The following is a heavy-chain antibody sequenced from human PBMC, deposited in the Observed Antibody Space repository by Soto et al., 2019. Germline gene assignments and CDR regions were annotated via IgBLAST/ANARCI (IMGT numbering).Heavy chain of an antibody. CDR3: ARGTYSSGWYYFDY. J-gene: IGHJ4*02. Sequence: GGSLRLSCAASGFTFSSYWMSWVRQAPGKGLEWVANIKQDGSEKYYVDSVKGRFTISRDNAKNSLYLQMKSLRAEDTAVYYCARGTYSSGWYYFDYWGQGTLVTVSS. V-gene: IGHV3-7*05. CDR2: IKQDGSEK. D-gene: IGHD6-19*01. CDR1: GFTFSSYW.